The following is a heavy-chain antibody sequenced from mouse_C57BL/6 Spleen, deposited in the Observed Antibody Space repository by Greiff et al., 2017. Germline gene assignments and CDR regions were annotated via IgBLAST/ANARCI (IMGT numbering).Heavy chain of an antibody. D-gene: IGHD2-13*01. CDR1: GYTFTDYY. Sequence: VQLQQSGAELVRPGASVKLSCKASGYTFTDYYINWVKQRPGQGLEWIARIYPGSGNTYYNEKFKGKATLTAEKSSSTAYMQLSSLTSEDSAVYFCARGGDYFDYGGQGTTLTVSS. V-gene: IGHV1-76*01. J-gene: IGHJ2*01. CDR3: ARGGDYFDY. CDR2: IYPGSGNT.